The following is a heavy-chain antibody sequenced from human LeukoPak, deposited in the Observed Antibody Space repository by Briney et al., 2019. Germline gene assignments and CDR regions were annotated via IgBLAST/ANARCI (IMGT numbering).Heavy chain of an antibody. Sequence: SQTLSLTCTVSAGSINSDDYYWSWIRQPAGKGLEWIGRIYSPGTNYNYNPSLKSRVTISIDTSKNQFSLELTSVTAGDTAVYYCARGIGTSYESSRDAFDIWGQGTMVTVSS. J-gene: IGHJ3*02. D-gene: IGHD3-22*01. CDR2: IYSPGT. CDR3: ARGIGTSYESSRDAFDI. CDR1: AGSINSDDYY. V-gene: IGHV4-61*02.